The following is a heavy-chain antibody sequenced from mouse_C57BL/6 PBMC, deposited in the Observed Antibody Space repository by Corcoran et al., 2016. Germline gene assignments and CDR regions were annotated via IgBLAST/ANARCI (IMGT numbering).Heavy chain of an antibody. D-gene: IGHD3-2*02. J-gene: IGHJ3*01. CDR2: IDPSDSYT. CDR1: GYTFTSYW. CDR3: VRLRFAY. V-gene: IGHV1-50*01. Sequence: QVQLQQPGAELVKPGASVKLSCKASGYTFTSYWMQWVKQRPGQGLEWIGEIDPSDSYTNYNQKFKGKATLTVDTSSSTAYMQLSSLTSEDSAVYYCVRLRFAYWGQGTLVTVSA.